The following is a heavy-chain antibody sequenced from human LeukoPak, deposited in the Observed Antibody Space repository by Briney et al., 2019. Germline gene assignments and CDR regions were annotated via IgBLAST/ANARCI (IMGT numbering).Heavy chain of an antibody. CDR3: ARVVPHNWFDT. CDR1: GITFGNNW. CDR2: INSDGGGA. V-gene: IGHV3-74*01. Sequence: GGSLRLSCAASGITFGNNWMHWVRQGPGKGLVWISRINSDGGGAIYADSVKGRFTVSRDNAKNTLYLQMNSLRAEDTAVYYCARVVPHNWFDTWGQGTLVTVSS. J-gene: IGHJ5*02.